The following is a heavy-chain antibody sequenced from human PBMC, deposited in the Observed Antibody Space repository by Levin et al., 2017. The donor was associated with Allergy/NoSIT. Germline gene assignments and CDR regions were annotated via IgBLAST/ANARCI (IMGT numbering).Heavy chain of an antibody. D-gene: IGHD3-16*02. CDR2: ISYDGSNK. V-gene: IGHV3-30-3*01. Sequence: PGGSLRLSCAASGFTFSSYAMHWVRQAPGKGLEWVAVISYDGSNKYYADSVKGRFTISRDNSKNTLYLQMNSLRAEDTAVYYCARHYVWGSYRPPWIGHWGQGTLVTVSS. J-gene: IGHJ5*02. CDR3: ARHYVWGSYRPPWIGH. CDR1: GFTFSSYA.